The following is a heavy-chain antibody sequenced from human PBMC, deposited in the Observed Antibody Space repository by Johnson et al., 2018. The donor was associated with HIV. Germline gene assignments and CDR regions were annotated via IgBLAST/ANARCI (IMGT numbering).Heavy chain of an antibody. V-gene: IGHV3-23*04. CDR3: ARDGLAARVVGAFDI. Sequence: VQLVESGGGLVQPGGSLRLSCAASGFTFSSYDMHWVRQATGKGLEWVSGISGSGVSTYYADSVKGRFTISRDNSKDTLFLQMYSLRAEDTAVYYCARDGLAARVVGAFDIWGQGTMVTVSS. J-gene: IGHJ3*02. D-gene: IGHD6-6*01. CDR2: ISGSGVST. CDR1: GFTFSSYD.